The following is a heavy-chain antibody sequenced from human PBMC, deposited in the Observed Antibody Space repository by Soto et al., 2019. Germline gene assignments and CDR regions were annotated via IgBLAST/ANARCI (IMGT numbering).Heavy chain of an antibody. CDR2: INHSGRT. CDR3: ARGRGRYYDYVWGSYRYASYFDC. Sequence: QVQLQQWGAGLLKPSETLSLTCAVYGGSFSGYYWSWIRQPPGKGLGWIGEINHSGRTNYNPSLKSPVTISVDTSKTHVSMKLGSVAAGDTAVYYCARGRGRYYDYVWGSYRYASYFDCWGQRTLGTVCS. CDR1: GGSFSGYY. D-gene: IGHD3-16*02. V-gene: IGHV4-34*01. J-gene: IGHJ4*02.